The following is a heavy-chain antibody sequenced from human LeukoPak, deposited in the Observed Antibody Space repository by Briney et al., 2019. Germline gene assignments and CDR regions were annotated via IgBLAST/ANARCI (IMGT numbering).Heavy chain of an antibody. CDR3: ARDHRYDSSGYFSNYFDY. CDR1: GFTFNNYW. V-gene: IGHV3-7*01. D-gene: IGHD3-22*01. Sequence: GGSLRLSCEASGFTFNNYWMSWVRQAPGKGLEWVANIKQDGSEKYYVDSVKGRFTISRDNAKNSLYLQMNSLRAEDTAVYYCARDHRYDSSGYFSNYFDYWGQGTLVTVSS. CDR2: IKQDGSEK. J-gene: IGHJ4*02.